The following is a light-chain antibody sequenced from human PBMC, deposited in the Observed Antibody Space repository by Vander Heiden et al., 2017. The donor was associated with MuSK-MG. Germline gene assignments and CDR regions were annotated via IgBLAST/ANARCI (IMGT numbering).Light chain of an antibody. CDR3: QQDDSYPMK. J-gene: IGKJ1*01. CDR1: QGISSY. V-gene: IGKV1-8*01. Sequence: AIRMTQSPASFAASPGDRVTITCRASQGISSYLAWYQQKPGKAPKLLVYAASTLQSGVASRVSGSGSGTDFTLAISCLQAEDFATYYCQQDDSYPMKFGQGTKVEIK. CDR2: AAS.